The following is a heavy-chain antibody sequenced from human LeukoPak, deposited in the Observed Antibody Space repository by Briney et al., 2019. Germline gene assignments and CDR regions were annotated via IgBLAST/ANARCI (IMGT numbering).Heavy chain of an antibody. V-gene: IGHV4-59*08. J-gene: IGHJ4*02. CDR3: ARHRAYSSSSPFDY. CDR1: GGSISSLY. D-gene: IGHD6-6*01. Sequence: PSETLSPTCSVSGGSISSLYWSWIRQPPGKGLEWIGYIYYTGRTNYNPSLKSRGTMFVDMSKNQFSLRLSSVTAADTAVYYCARHRAYSSSSPFDYWGQGTLVTVSS. CDR2: IYYTGRT.